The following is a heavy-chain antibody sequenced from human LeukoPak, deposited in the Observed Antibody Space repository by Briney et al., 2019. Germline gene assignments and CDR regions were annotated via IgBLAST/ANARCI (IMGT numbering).Heavy chain of an antibody. V-gene: IGHV3-48*03. CDR1: GFTFSSYE. D-gene: IGHD2-2*01. Sequence: PGGSLRLSCTASGFTFSSYEMNWVRQAPGKGLEWVSYISTSGSTIYYADSVKGRFTISRDNVKKSLYLQMNSLRAEDTAVYYCARDIVVVPAAGVVYYYYMDVWGKGTTVTVSS. J-gene: IGHJ6*03. CDR2: ISTSGSTI. CDR3: ARDIVVVPAAGVVYYYYMDV.